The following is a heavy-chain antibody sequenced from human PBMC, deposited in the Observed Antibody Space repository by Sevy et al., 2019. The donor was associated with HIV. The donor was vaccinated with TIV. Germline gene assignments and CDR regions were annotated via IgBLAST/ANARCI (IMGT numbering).Heavy chain of an antibody. CDR2: IDSGGST. CDR3: ARDRYYDASGYYYYYYGMDV. Sequence: GGSLRLSCVASGFTVSGNYMAWVRLAPGKGLEWVSLIDSGGSTYYADSVKGRFTISRDNAKNTLYLQMNPLRAEDTAVYFCARDRYYDASGYYYYYYGMDVWGQGTTVTVSS. CDR1: GFTVSGNY. D-gene: IGHD3-22*01. J-gene: IGHJ6*02. V-gene: IGHV3-66*01.